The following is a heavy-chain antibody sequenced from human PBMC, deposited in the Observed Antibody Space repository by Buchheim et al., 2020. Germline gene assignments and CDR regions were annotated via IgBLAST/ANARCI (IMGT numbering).Heavy chain of an antibody. CDR3: ARSSSSVVSTIHY. D-gene: IGHD5/OR15-5a*01. J-gene: IGHJ4*02. CDR1: GFTFSTYW. V-gene: IGHV3-74*01. CDR2: VNSDGSIT. Sequence: EVQLVESGGGLVQPGGSLRLSCAASGFTFSTYWMLWVRQAPGKGLEWVSRVNSDGSITNYADSVKGRFTISRDNAKSTLYLHVNSLRDEDTAVYYCARSSSSVVSTIHYWGLGTL.